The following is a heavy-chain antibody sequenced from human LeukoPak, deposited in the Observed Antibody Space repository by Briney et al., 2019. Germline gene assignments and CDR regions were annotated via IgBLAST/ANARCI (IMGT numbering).Heavy chain of an antibody. Sequence: SETLPLTCTVSGGSISSYYWSWIRQPPGKGLEWIGYIYYSGSTNYNPSLKSRVTISVGTSKNQFSLKLSSVTAADTAVYYCARRRQNWNYSRAWFDPWGQGTLVTVSS. CDR2: IYYSGST. J-gene: IGHJ5*02. D-gene: IGHD1-7*01. CDR3: ARRRQNWNYSRAWFDP. V-gene: IGHV4-59*12. CDR1: GGSISSYY.